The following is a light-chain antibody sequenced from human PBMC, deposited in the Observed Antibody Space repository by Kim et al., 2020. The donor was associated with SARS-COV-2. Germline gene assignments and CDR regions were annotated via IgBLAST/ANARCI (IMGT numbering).Light chain of an antibody. CDR1: QSVNTK. V-gene: IGKV3D-15*01. CDR2: GAS. J-gene: IGKJ1*01. Sequence: EIVMTQSPATLSVSPGERATLTCRASQSVNTKLAWYQQKGGRPPRILIYGASTRATGVPARFSVSGSGTDFTLTISSLQSEDFAVYYCQQYNDSAETFGQVTKVDIK. CDR3: QQYNDSAET.